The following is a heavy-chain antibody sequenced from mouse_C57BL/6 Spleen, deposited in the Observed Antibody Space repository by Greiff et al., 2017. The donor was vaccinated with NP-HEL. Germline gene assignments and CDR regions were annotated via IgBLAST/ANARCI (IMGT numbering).Heavy chain of an antibody. Sequence: EVQLQQSGPELVKPGASVKMSCKASGYTFTDYNMHWVKQSHGKSLEWIGYINPNNGGTSYNQKFKGKATLTVNKSSSTAYMELRSLTSEDSAVYYGASYYGSRWWYFDVWGTGTTITVSS. CDR3: ASYYGSRWWYFDV. CDR1: GYTFTDYN. V-gene: IGHV1-22*01. CDR2: INPNNGGT. D-gene: IGHD1-1*01. J-gene: IGHJ1*03.